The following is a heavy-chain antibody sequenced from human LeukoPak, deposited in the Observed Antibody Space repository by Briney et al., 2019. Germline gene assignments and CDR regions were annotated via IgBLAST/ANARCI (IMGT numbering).Heavy chain of an antibody. V-gene: IGHV4-59*01. CDR2: IYYSGST. J-gene: IGHJ4*02. CDR3: VREISAVALYYFDY. Sequence: SETLSLTCTVSGDSISSYYWSWIRQPPGKGLEWIGYIYYSGSTKYNPSLKSRVTISVDMSKNQFSLKLSSMTAADTAVYYCVREISAVALYYFDYWGQGTLVTVSS. D-gene: IGHD4-23*01. CDR1: GDSISSYY.